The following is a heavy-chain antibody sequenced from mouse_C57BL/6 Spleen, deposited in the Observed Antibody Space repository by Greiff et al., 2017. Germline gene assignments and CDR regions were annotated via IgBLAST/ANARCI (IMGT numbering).Heavy chain of an antibody. CDR2: IRNKANGYTT. V-gene: IGHV7-3*01. D-gene: IGHD4-1*01. CDR3: ARYNWDRFDY. CDR1: GFTFTDYY. J-gene: IGHJ2*01. Sequence: EVKVVESGGGLVQPGGSLSLSCAASGFTFTDYYMSWVRQPPGKALEWLGFIRNKANGYTTEYSASVKGRFTISRDNSQSILYLQMNALRAEDSATYYCARYNWDRFDYWGQGTTLTVSS.